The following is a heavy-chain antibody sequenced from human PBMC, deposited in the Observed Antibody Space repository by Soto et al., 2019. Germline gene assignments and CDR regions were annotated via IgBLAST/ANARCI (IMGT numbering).Heavy chain of an antibody. V-gene: IGHV3-23*04. Sequence: DVQLVDSGGGLVQPGGSLRLSCAASGFPFSNYAMSWVRQAQGKGLEWVSLVSATAGTTYYTDSGKGRFTISRDNSRNTVYLQMNSLRADDTAVYYCAKDRLAGGFDYWGQGTLVTVSS. J-gene: IGHJ4*02. CDR1: GFPFSNYA. CDR3: AKDRLAGGFDY. CDR2: VSATAGTT. D-gene: IGHD3-16*01.